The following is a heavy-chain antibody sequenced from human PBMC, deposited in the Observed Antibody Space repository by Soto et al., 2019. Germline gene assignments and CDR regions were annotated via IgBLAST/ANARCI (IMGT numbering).Heavy chain of an antibody. J-gene: IGHJ4*02. V-gene: IGHV4-59*01. D-gene: IGHD3-10*01. CDR3: ARGGGAITMVRGVMAYYFDY. Sequence: PSETLSLTCTVSGGSISSYYWSWIRQPPGKGLEWIGYIYYSGSTNYNPSLKSRVTISVDTSTNQFSLKLSSVTAADTAVYYCARGGGAITMVRGVMAYYFDYWGQGTLVTVSS. CDR2: IYYSGST. CDR1: GGSISSYY.